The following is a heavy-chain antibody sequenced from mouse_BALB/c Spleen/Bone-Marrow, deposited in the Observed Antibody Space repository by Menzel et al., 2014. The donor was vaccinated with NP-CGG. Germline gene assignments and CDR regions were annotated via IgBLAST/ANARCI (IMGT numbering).Heavy chain of an antibody. J-gene: IGHJ4*01. Sequence: QVQLQQSGAELVRPGASVKLSCKTSGYTFTSYWINWVKQRPGQGLEWIGNIFPSDSYSNYNQKFKDKATLTVDKSSSTAYIHLTSPTSEVSAVYYCTRGKGYTLDYWGQGTSVTVSS. CDR3: TRGKGYTLDY. CDR1: GYTFTSYW. V-gene: IGHV1-69*02. CDR2: IFPSDSYS.